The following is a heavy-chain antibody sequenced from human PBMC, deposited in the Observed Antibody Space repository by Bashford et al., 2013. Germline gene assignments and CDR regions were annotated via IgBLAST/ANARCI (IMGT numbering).Heavy chain of an antibody. CDR2: ISAYNGNT. Sequence: ASVKVSCKASGYTFTSYGISWVRQAPGQGLEWMGWISAYNGNTNYAQKLQGRVTMTTDTSTSTAYMELRSLRSDDTAVYYCARGGGAYYDFWSGYYSLWNDYWGQGTLVTVSS. J-gene: IGHJ4*02. D-gene: IGHD3-3*01. CDR1: GYTFTSYG. CDR3: ARGGGAYYDFWSGYYSLWNDY. V-gene: IGHV1-18*01.